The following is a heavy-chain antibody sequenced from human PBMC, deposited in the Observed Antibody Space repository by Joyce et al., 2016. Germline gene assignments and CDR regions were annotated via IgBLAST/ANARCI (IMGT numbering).Heavy chain of an antibody. CDR1: GDSFRGHY. Sequence: QVQIQQWGAGLVKPSETLSLTCAVYGDSFRGHYWSWIRQSPGKGLEWIGDINHGGSTTYNPSLKSRVTISVDTSKNQISLRLTSVTVADTAIYYCASLFPFDYWGQGTLVTVSS. J-gene: IGHJ4*02. V-gene: IGHV4-34*01. CDR2: INHGGST. CDR3: ASLFPFDY.